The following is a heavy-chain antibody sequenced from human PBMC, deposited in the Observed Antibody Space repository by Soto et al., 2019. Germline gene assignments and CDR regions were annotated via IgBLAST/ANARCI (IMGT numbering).Heavy chain of an antibody. CDR3: ARHIKIRYFAWWYFDY. CDR1: GGSISSYY. D-gene: IGHD3-9*01. V-gene: IGHV4-59*08. Sequence: TSETLSLTCTVSGGSISSYYWSWIRQPPGKGLEWIGYIYYSGSTNYNPSLKSRVTISVDTSKNQFSLKLSSVTAADTAVYYCARHIKIRYFAWWYFDYWGQGPLVTVSS. J-gene: IGHJ4*02. CDR2: IYYSGST.